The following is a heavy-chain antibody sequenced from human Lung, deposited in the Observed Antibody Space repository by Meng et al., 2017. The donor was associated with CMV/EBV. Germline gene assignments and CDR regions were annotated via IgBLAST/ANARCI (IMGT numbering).Heavy chain of an antibody. D-gene: IGHD3-22*01. J-gene: IGHJ6*02. Sequence: SVTVSCKASGSTLNTYTISWVRQAPGQGLEWMGRFIPILGMANYVLKFLGRVTITADKSTSTAYMELSSLRSDDTAVYYCARSDRVADSYGMNAWGQGTXVTVSS. CDR1: GSTLNTYT. CDR3: ARSDRVADSYGMNA. V-gene: IGHV1-69*02. CDR2: FIPILGMA.